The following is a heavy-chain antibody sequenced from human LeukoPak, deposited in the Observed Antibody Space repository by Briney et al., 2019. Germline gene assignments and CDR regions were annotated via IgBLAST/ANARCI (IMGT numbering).Heavy chain of an antibody. CDR2: IYYSGST. D-gene: IGHD6-13*01. CDR3: ARHAGGITATGTRPFDY. CDR1: GASFSSSTYY. V-gene: IGHV4-39*01. Sequence: SETLSLICAVSGASFSSSTYYWGWIRQSPGKGLEWIGSIYYSGSTYYNPSLKSRVTMSVDTSKNQFSLKLSSVTAADTAVHYCARHAGGITATGTRPFDYWGQGTLVTVSS. J-gene: IGHJ4*02.